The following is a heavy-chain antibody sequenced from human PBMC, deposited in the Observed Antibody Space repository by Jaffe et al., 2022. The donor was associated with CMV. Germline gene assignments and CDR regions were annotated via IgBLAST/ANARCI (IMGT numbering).Heavy chain of an antibody. J-gene: IGHJ4*02. CDR1: GYTFTSYA. V-gene: IGHV1-3*01. D-gene: IGHD3-10*01. Sequence: QVQLVQSGAEVKKPGASVKVSCKASGYTFTSYAMHWVRQAPGQRLEWMGWINAGNGNTKYSQKFQGRVTITRDTSASTAYMELSSLRSEDTAVYYCARATPPGRFGELLTYWGQGTLVTVSS. CDR3: ARATPPGRFGELLTY. CDR2: INAGNGNT.